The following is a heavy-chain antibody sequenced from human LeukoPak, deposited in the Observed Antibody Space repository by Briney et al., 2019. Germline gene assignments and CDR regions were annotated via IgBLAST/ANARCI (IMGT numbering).Heavy chain of an antibody. D-gene: IGHD3-22*01. CDR1: GFTFGSYS. CDR2: ISSSSSYI. J-gene: IGHJ3*02. V-gene: IGHV3-21*01. Sequence: GGSLRLSCAASGFTFGSYSMNWVRQAPGKGLEWVSSISSSSSYIYYADSVKGRFTISRDNAKNSLYLQMNSLRAEDTAVYYCARVTYYYDSSSDAFDIWGQGTMVTVSS. CDR3: ARVTYYYDSSSDAFDI.